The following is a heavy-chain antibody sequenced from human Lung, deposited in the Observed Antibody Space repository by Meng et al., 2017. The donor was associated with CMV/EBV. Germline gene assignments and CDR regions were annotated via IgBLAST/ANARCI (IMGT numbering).Heavy chain of an antibody. CDR3: VRGEGKDYFDY. CDR1: GYPFSTHS. Sequence: ASVXVSCKTFGYPFSTHSVIWVRQAPGRGLAWMARIRTFNGDSTYAQNFEGRVTVTTDTSTNTAYLELRGLTTDDTATYYCVRGEGKDYFDYWGQGTLVTVSS. J-gene: IGHJ4*02. CDR2: IRTFNGDS. V-gene: IGHV1-18*04.